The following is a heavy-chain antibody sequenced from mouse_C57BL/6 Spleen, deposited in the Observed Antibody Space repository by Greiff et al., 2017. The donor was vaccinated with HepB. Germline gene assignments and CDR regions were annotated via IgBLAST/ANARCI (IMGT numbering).Heavy chain of an antibody. J-gene: IGHJ1*03. CDR3: TRERLYYDGSSYWDVDV. D-gene: IGHD1-1*01. Sequence: EVKVVESGEGLVKPGGSLKLSCAASGFTFSSYAMSWVRQTPEKRLEWVAYISSGGDYIYYADTVKGRFTISRDNARNTLYLQMSSLKSEDTAMYYGTRERLYYDGSSYWDVDVWSKGTTVTVSS. CDR2: ISSGGDYI. V-gene: IGHV5-9-1*02. CDR1: GFTFSSYA.